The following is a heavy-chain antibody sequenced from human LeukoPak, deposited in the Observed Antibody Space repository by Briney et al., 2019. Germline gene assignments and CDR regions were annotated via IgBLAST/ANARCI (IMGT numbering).Heavy chain of an antibody. CDR3: ARDYPALYYGSGRLLAFDI. Sequence: ASVKVSCKASGYTFTSYAMHWVRQSPGQRLEWMRWVNAGNGNTKYSQKFQGRVTITRDTSASTAYMELSSLRSEDTAVYYCARDYPALYYGSGRLLAFDIWGQGTMVTVSS. V-gene: IGHV1-3*01. J-gene: IGHJ3*02. D-gene: IGHD3-10*01. CDR1: GYTFTSYA. CDR2: VNAGNGNT.